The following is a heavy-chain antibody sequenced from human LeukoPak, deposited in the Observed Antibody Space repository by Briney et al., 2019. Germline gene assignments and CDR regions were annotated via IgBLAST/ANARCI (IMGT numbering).Heavy chain of an antibody. Sequence: SETLSLTCTVSGGSISSYYWGWIRQPPGKGLEWIGSIYYSGSTYYNPSLKSRVTISVDTSKNQFSLKLSSVTAADTAVHYCARRENLLRYFDWLWSSWGQGTLVTVSS. CDR3: ARRENLLRYFDWLWSS. V-gene: IGHV4-39*01. D-gene: IGHD3-9*01. J-gene: IGHJ4*02. CDR1: GGSISSYY. CDR2: IYYSGST.